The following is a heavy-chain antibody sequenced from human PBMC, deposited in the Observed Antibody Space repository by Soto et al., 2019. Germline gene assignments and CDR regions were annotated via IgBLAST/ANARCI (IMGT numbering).Heavy chain of an antibody. Sequence: QVQLQESGPGLVKPSQTLSLTCTVSGGSISSGGYYWSWIRQHPGKGLVWYGYIYYSGSTYYNPSRKSRVTISVDTSKNQFSLKLSSVTAADTAVYYCARTRHYCSSTSCYRAIDYWGQGTLVTVSS. CDR3: ARTRHYCSSTSCYRAIDY. D-gene: IGHD2-2*01. CDR2: IYYSGST. J-gene: IGHJ4*02. CDR1: GGSISSGGYY. V-gene: IGHV4-31*03.